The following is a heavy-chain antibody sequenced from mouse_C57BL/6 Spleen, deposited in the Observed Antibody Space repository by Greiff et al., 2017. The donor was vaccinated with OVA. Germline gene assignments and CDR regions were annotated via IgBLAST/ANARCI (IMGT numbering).Heavy chain of an antibody. CDR1: GYTFTSYW. V-gene: IGHV1-64*01. J-gene: IGHJ2*01. CDR2: IHPNSGST. Sequence: QVQLKEPGAELVKPGASVKLSCKASGYTFTSYWMHWVKQRPGQGLEWIGMIHPNSGSTNYNEKFKSKATLTVDKSSSTAYMQLSSLTSEDSAVYYCAISTRYYFDYWGQGTTLTVSS. CDR3: AISTRYYFDY.